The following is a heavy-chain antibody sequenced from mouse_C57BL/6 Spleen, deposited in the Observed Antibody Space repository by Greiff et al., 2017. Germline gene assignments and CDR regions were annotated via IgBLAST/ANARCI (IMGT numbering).Heavy chain of an antibody. V-gene: IGHV1-72*01. CDR1: GYTFTSYW. D-gene: IGHD3-2*02. CDR3: AREGTAQATDD. Sequence: VQLQQPGAELVKPGASVKLSCKASGYTFTSYWMHWVKQRPGRGLEWIGRIDPKSGGTKYNEKFKSKATMTVDKPSSTAYMQLSSLTSEDSAVYYCAREGTAQATDDWGQGTSVTVSS. J-gene: IGHJ4*01. CDR2: IDPKSGGT.